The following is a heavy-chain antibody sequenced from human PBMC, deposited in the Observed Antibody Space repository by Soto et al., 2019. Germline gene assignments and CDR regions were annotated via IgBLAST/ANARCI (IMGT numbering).Heavy chain of an antibody. CDR1: GGSISSYY. Sequence: VQLQESGPGLVKPSETLSLTCSVSGGSISSYYWSWIRQPPGKGLEWIGYIFYSGRSGSTNYNPSLKSRVTISVETSKNQLSLKLSSVTAADTAVYYCARTALGWFDPWGQGTMVTVSS. CDR2: IFYSGRSGST. D-gene: IGHD2-21*02. CDR3: ARTALGWFDP. J-gene: IGHJ5*02. V-gene: IGHV4-59*01.